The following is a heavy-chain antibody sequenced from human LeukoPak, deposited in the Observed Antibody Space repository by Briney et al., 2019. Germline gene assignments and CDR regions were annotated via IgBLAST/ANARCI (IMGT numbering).Heavy chain of an antibody. CDR2: ISAYNGNT. CDR3: ARTRSPVVPAACHY. CDR1: GYTFTSYG. J-gene: IGHJ4*02. D-gene: IGHD2-2*01. Sequence: ASVKVSCKASGYTFTSYGISWVRQAPGQGLEWMGWISAYNGNTNYAQKLQGRVTMTTDTSTSTAYMELRSLRSDDTAVYYCARTRSPVVPAACHYWGQGTLVTVSS. V-gene: IGHV1-18*01.